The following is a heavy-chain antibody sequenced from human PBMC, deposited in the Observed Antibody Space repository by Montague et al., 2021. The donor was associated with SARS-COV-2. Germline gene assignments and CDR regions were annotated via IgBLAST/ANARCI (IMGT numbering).Heavy chain of an antibody. CDR1: GGSISSSSYH. J-gene: IGHJ4*02. CDR2: IYYSGST. D-gene: IGHD4-23*01. Sequence: ETLSLTCIVAGGSISSSSYHWGWIRQPPGKGLEWIGTIYYSGSTYYNPSLKSRVTISVDTSKNQFSLKLSSVTAADTAVYYCARLRYYGGNFGFQGLVDYWGQGALVTVSS. CDR3: ARLRYYGGNFGFQGLVDY. V-gene: IGHV4-39*01.